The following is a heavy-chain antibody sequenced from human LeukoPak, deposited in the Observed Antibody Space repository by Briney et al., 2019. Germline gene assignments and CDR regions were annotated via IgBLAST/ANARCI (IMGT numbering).Heavy chain of an antibody. V-gene: IGHV3-33*01. CDR2: IWYDGSNK. CDR3: AREFPYGFYFDY. CDR1: GFTFSSYG. Sequence: TGGSLRLSCAASGFTFSSYGMHWVRQAPGKGLEWVAVIWYDGSNKYYADSVKGRFTVSRDNSKNTLYLQMNSLRAEDTAVYYCAREFPYGFYFDYWGQGTLVTVSS. D-gene: IGHD3-10*01. J-gene: IGHJ4*02.